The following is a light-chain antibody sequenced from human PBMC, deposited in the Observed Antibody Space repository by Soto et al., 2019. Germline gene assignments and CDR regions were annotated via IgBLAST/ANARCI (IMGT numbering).Light chain of an antibody. Sequence: QSALTQPASVSGSPGQSITISCTGTSSDVGSYNLVSWYQQHPGKAPKLMIYEGSKRPSGVSNRFSGSKSGNTASLTISGLQAEDEADYYCSSYAGSSTPVFGGGTKLTVL. J-gene: IGLJ2*01. CDR3: SSYAGSSTPV. CDR2: EGS. CDR1: SSDVGSYNL. V-gene: IGLV2-23*01.